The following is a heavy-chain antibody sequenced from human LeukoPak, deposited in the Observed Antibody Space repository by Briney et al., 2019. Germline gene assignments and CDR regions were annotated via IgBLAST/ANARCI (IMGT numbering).Heavy chain of an antibody. Sequence: GASVRVSCMTSGYSFTAFYIHWVRQAPGQGLECMAWILARRGDTNYAQKFQGRVTMTRDTSISTAYLDLSSLRSDDAAVYYCARDGDYGTGSYYRGCIDSWGQGTPVTVSP. CDR2: ILARRGDT. CDR3: ARDGDYGTGSYYRGCIDS. V-gene: IGHV1-2*02. J-gene: IGHJ4*02. CDR1: GYSFTAFY. D-gene: IGHD3-10*01.